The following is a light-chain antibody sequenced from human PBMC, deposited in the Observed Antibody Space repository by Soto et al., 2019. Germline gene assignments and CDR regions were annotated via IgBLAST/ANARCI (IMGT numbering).Light chain of an antibody. J-gene: IGKJ2*01. V-gene: IGKV3-20*01. CDR3: QCYGSSPPHT. CDR2: GAS. Sequence: EIVLTQSPGTLSLSPGEGATLSCRASQSVSNNYLAWYQQKPGQAPRLLISGASSRAAGIPDRFSGSGSGTDFTLTISRLESEAFAVYYCQCYGSSPPHTFGQGTKLE. CDR1: QSVSNNY.